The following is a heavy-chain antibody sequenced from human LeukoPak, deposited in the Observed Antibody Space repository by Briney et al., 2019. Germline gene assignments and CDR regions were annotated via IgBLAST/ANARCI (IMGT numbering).Heavy chain of an antibody. J-gene: IGHJ4*02. D-gene: IGHD6-19*01. CDR2: INPNSGGT. V-gene: IGHV1-2*06. CDR3: ARVLGGWNYFDY. CDR1: GYTFTGYY. Sequence: EASVKVSCKASGYTFTGYYMHWVRQAPGQGLEWMGRINPNSGGTNYAQKFQGRVTMTRDTSISTAYMELSRLRSDDTAVYYCARVLGGWNYFDYWGQGTLVTVSS.